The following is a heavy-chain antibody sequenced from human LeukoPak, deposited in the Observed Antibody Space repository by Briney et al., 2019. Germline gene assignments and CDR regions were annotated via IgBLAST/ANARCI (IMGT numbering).Heavy chain of an antibody. V-gene: IGHV4-39*01. CDR1: GGSISSSSYY. Sequence: PSETLSLTCTVSGGSISSSSYYWGWIRQPPGKGLEWIGSIYYSGSTYYNPSLKSRVIISVDTSKNQYSLKLSSVTAADTAVYYCARYGSGSLPSLGWFDPWGQGTLVTVSS. CDR3: ARYGSGSLPSLGWFDP. J-gene: IGHJ5*02. CDR2: IYYSGST. D-gene: IGHD3-10*01.